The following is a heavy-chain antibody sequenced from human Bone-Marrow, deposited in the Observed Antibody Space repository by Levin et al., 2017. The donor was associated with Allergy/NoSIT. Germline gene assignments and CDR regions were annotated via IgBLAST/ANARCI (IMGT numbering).Heavy chain of an antibody. CDR1: DLTFSSYA. J-gene: IGHJ4*02. D-gene: IGHD6-19*01. CDR3: TKDGWEN. Sequence: SGGSLRLSCAASDLTFSSYAMSWVRQAPGKGLEWVAAITGSDDNTYYADSVKGRFTISRDISKNTLYLQLNSLRAEDTAVYYCTKDGWENWGQGTLVTVSS. V-gene: IGHV3-23*01. CDR2: ITGSDDNT.